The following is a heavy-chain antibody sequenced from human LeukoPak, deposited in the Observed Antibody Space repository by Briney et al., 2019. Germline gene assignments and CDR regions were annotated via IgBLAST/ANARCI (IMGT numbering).Heavy chain of an antibody. V-gene: IGHV4-34*01. D-gene: IGHD3-16*01. CDR1: GGSFSGYY. CDR2: INHSGST. J-gene: IGHJ3*01. CDR3: ASPWGLMTT. Sequence: PSETLSLTCAVYGGSFSGYYWSWIRQPPGKGLEWIGEINHSGSTNYNPSLKSRVTISVDTSKNQFSLKLSSVTAADTAVYYCASPWGLMTTWGQGTMVTVSS.